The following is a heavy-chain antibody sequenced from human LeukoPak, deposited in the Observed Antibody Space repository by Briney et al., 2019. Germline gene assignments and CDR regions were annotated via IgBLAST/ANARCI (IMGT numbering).Heavy chain of an antibody. J-gene: IGHJ4*02. CDR3: ARERRSISFDY. V-gene: IGHV1-2*02. CDR1: GYTFTGYY. CDR2: INPNSGGT. Sequence: ASVKVSCKASGYTFTGYYMHWVRQAPGQGLEWMGWINPNSGGTNYAQKVQGRVTMTRETSISTAYMELSRLRSDDTAVYYCARERRSISFDYWGQGTLVTVSS.